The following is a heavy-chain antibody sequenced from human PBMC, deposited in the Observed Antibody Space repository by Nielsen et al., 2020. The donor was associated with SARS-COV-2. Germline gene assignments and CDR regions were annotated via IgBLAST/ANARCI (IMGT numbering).Heavy chain of an antibody. D-gene: IGHD6-13*01. CDR2: IKQDGSEK. CDR1: GFTFDDYG. J-gene: IGHJ4*02. V-gene: IGHV3-7*03. CDR3: ARVEGSSWYFEY. Sequence: GESLKISCAASGFTFDDYGMSWVRQAPGKGLAWVANIKQDGSEKYYVDSVKGRFTISRDNAKNSLSLQMNSLRAEDTAVYYCARVEGSSWYFEYWSQGTLVTVSS.